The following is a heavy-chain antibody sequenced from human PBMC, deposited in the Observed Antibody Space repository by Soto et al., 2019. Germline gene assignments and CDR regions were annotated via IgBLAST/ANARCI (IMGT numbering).Heavy chain of an antibody. J-gene: IGHJ5*02. D-gene: IGHD6-6*01. CDR3: ARVATRIAARRTLSWFDP. V-gene: IGHV1-2*02. CDR1: GYTFTGYY. Sequence: ASVKVSCKASGYTFTGYYMHWVRQAPGQGLEWMGWINPNSGGTNYAQKFQGRVTMTRDTSISTAYMELSRLRSDETAVYYCARVATRIAARRTLSWFDPWGQGTLVTVSS. CDR2: INPNSGGT.